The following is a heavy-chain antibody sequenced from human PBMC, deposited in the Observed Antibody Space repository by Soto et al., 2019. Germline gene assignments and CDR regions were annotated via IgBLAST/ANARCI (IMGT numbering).Heavy chain of an antibody. CDR1: GGSISSYY. V-gene: IGHV4-59*01. D-gene: IGHD7-27*01. CDR3: ARPKTGDASLDWYFDL. J-gene: IGHJ2*01. Sequence: QVQLQESGPGLVKPSETLSLTCTVSGGSISSYYWSWIRQPPGKGLEWIGYIYYSGSTNYNPSLKSRVTISVDTSKNQFSLKLSSVTAADTAVYYCARPKTGDASLDWYFDLWGRGTLVTVSS. CDR2: IYYSGST.